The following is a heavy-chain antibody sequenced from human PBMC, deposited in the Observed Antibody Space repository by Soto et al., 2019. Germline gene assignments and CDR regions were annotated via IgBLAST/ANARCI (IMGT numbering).Heavy chain of an antibody. CDR1: GYTFTSYA. CDR2: INAGNGNT. CDR3: ARVPYYDFWSGYLLYFDY. V-gene: IGHV1-3*01. J-gene: IGHJ4*02. D-gene: IGHD3-3*01. Sequence: QFQLVQSGAEVKKPGASVKVSCKASGYTFTSYAMHWVRQAPGQRLEWMGWINAGNGNTKYSQKFQGRVTITRDKSASTAYMELSSLRSEDTAVYYCARVPYYDFWSGYLLYFDYWGQGTLVTVSS.